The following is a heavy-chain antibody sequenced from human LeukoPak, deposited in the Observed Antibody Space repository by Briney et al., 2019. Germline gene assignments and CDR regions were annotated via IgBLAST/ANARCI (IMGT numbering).Heavy chain of an antibody. CDR1: GGSISSGSYY. V-gene: IGHV4-61*02. Sequence: SETLSLTCTVSGGSISSGSYYWSWIRQPAGKGLEWIGRIYTSGSTNYNPSLKSRVTIPVDTSKNQFSLKLSSVTAADTAVYYCARDKYYYDSSGYYYFDYWGQGTLVTVSS. CDR2: IYTSGST. J-gene: IGHJ4*02. CDR3: ARDKYYYDSSGYYYFDY. D-gene: IGHD3-22*01.